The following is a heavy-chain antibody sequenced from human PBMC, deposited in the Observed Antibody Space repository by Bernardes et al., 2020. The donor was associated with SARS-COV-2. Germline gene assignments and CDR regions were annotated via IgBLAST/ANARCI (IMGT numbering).Heavy chain of an antibody. D-gene: IGHD3-10*01. Sequence: AGSLILSCAASGFTFSRHVIHWVRQAPGKGLEWVAVTSYDGSNKFYADSVKGRFTISRDNSKNMVYLQMTSLRPEDTAIYYCARGGDFDNWGQGTLVTVSS. V-gene: IGHV3-30-3*01. J-gene: IGHJ4*02. CDR3: ARGGDFDN. CDR2: TSYDGSNK. CDR1: GFTFSRHV.